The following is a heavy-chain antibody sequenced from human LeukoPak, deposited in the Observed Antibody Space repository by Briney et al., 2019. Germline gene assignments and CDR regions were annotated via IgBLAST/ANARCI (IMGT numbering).Heavy chain of an antibody. CDR1: GYTSTSYY. V-gene: IGHV1-2*02. J-gene: IGHJ4*02. CDR2: INPNTGGT. D-gene: IGHD3-10*01. Sequence: ASVKVSCKTSGYTSTSYYMHWARQAPGQGLEWMGWINPNTGGTNYAQKSQGRVTMTRDTSITTAYMELSRLTSDDTAVYYCASLGDFFGSGSYAPFDYWGQGSLVTVSS. CDR3: ASLGDFFGSGSYAPFDY.